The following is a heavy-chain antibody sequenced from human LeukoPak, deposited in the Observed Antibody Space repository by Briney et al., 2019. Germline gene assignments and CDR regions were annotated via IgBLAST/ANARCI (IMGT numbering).Heavy chain of an antibody. CDR3: ARGYLVGSGYYPDY. CDR1: GGTFSSYA. D-gene: IGHD3-22*01. V-gene: IGHV1-69*13. CDR2: IIPIFGTA. J-gene: IGHJ4*02. Sequence: SVKVSCKASGGTFSSYAISWVRQAPGQGLEWMGGIIPIFGTANYAQKFQGRVTITADESTSTAYMELSTLRSEDTAVYYCARGYLVGSGYYPDYWGQGTLVTVSS.